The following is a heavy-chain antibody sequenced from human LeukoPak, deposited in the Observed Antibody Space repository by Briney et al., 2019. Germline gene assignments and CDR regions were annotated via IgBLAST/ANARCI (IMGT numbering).Heavy chain of an antibody. D-gene: IGHD3-3*01. CDR1: GYTFTSYG. CDR2: NSAYNGNT. CDR3: ARDTDFWSGTDAFDI. J-gene: IGHJ3*02. Sequence: AASVKVSCKASGYTFTSYGISWVRQAPGQGLEWVGWNSAYNGNTNYAQKLQGRVTMTTDTSTSTAYMELRSLRSDDTAVYYCARDTDFWSGTDAFDIWGQGTMVTVSS. V-gene: IGHV1-18*01.